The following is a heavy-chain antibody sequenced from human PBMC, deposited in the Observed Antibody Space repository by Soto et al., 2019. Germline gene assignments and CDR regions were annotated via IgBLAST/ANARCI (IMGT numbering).Heavy chain of an antibody. CDR1: GYTFTTYG. CDR3: ARVGGLED. V-gene: IGHV1-3*04. J-gene: IGHJ4*02. CDR2: INTANGHT. D-gene: IGHD1-26*01. Sequence: ASVKVSCKASGYTFTTYGVHWVRQAPEQGLEWMGWINTANGHTIYSQKFQGRVTIARDTSASTAYLEVTSLRSEDTAVYYCARVGGLEDWGQGTPVTVSS.